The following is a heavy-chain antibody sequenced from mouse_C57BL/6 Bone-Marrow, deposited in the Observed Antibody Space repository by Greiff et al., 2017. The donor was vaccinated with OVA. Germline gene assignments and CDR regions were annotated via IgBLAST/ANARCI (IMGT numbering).Heavy chain of an antibody. V-gene: IGHV8-8*01. CDR3: ARIAPYYYGSPWFAY. D-gene: IGHD1-1*01. CDR2: IWWDDDK. J-gene: IGHJ3*01. Sequence: QVQLKESGPGILQPSQTLSLTCSFSGFSLSTFGMGVGWIRQPSGKGLEWLAHIWWDDDKYYNPALKSRLTISKDTSKNQVFLKIANVDTADTATYYCARIAPYYYGSPWFAYWGQGTLVTVSA. CDR1: GFSLSTFGMG.